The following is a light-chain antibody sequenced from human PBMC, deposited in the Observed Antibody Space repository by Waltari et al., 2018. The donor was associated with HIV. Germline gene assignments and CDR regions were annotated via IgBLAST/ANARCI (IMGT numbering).Light chain of an antibody. CDR3: QSYDTSLTDII. CDR1: RPNVEAAYD. Sequence: QSVLTQPPSVSGAPGQRVTISRTKSRPNVEAAYDVHWFQHVPGTAPKLLIYGNVNRPSGVPDRFSGSRSGTSASLAITGLQAEDEADYYCQSYDTSLTDIIFGGGTKLTVL. CDR2: GNV. J-gene: IGLJ2*01. V-gene: IGLV1-40*01.